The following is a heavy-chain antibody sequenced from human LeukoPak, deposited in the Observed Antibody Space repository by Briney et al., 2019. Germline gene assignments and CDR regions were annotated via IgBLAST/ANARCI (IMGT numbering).Heavy chain of an antibody. Sequence: PGRSLRLSCAASGFTFSTYWMTWVRQAPGKGLEWVSYISSSGSTIYSADSVKGRFTISRDNAKNPLYLQMNSLRAEDTAVYYCARVGSYYDMDVWGQGTTVTVSS. CDR2: ISSSGSTI. D-gene: IGHD3-16*01. CDR3: ARVGSYYDMDV. J-gene: IGHJ6*02. CDR1: GFTFSTYW. V-gene: IGHV3-48*04.